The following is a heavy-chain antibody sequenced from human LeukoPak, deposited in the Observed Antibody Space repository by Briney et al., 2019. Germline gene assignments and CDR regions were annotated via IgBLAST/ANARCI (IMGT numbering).Heavy chain of an antibody. Sequence: GVLRLSCAASGFTVSSSYMYWVRQAPGKGLEWVSFFYRGDSTYYAESVRGRFTISRDNSKNTLYLLMNSLIPEDTAVYYCAREVVSIPSYFDSWGQGTLVTVSP. J-gene: IGHJ4*02. CDR2: FYRGDST. V-gene: IGHV3-53*01. CDR3: AREVVSIPSYFDS. D-gene: IGHD2-15*01. CDR1: GFTVSSSY.